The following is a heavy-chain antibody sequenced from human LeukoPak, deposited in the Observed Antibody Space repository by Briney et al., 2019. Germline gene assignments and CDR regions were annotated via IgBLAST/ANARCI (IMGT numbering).Heavy chain of an antibody. V-gene: IGHV1-18*01. CDR2: ISAYNGNT. Sequence: ASVKVSCTASGYTFSNFGISWVRQAPGQGLEWMGWISAYNGNTNYAQRLQGRVTMTTDTSTSTAYMELRSLRSDDTAVYYCARDRDYGDYNTQDLFVYWGQGTLVTVSS. J-gene: IGHJ4*02. CDR1: GYTFSNFG. CDR3: ARDRDYGDYNTQDLFVY. D-gene: IGHD4-17*01.